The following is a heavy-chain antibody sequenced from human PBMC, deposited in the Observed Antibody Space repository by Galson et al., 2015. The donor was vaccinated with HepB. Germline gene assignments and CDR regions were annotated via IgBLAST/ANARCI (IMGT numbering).Heavy chain of an antibody. J-gene: IGHJ3*02. CDR3: ATGAQYCSSTSCYSDAFDI. V-gene: IGHV4-4*02. CDR1: GGSISSSNW. D-gene: IGHD2-2*01. Sequence: ETLSLTCAVSGGSISSSNWWSWVRQPPGKGLEWIGEIYHSGSTNYNPSLKSRVTISVDKSKNQFSLKLSSVTAADTAVYYCATGAQYCSSTSCYSDAFDIWGQGTMVTVSS. CDR2: IYHSGST.